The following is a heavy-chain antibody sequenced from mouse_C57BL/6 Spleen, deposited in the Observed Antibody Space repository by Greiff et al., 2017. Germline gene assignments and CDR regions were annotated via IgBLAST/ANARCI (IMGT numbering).Heavy chain of an antibody. V-gene: IGHV1-39*01. J-gene: IGHJ1*03. CDR2: INPNYGTT. CDR3: ALITTVSERYFDV. CDR1: GYSFTDYN. D-gene: IGHD1-1*01. Sequence: VQLKESGPELVKPGASVKISCKASGYSFTDYNMNWVKQSNGKSLEWIGVINPNYGTTSYNQKFKGKATLTVDQSSSTAYMQLNSLTSEDSAVYYCALITTVSERYFDVWGTGTTVTVSS.